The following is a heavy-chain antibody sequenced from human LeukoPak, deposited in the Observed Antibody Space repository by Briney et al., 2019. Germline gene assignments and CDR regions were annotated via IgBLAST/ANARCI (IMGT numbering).Heavy chain of an antibody. J-gene: IGHJ4*02. D-gene: IGHD5-18*01. CDR1: GGSISSYY. CDR3: AKIGDTAMVFVS. CDR2: IYYSGST. Sequence: SETLSLTCTVSGGSISSYYWSWIRQPPGKGLEWIGYIYYSGSTNYNPSLKSRVTISVDTSKNQFSLKLSSVTAADTAVYYCAKIGDTAMVFVSWGQGTLVTVSS. V-gene: IGHV4-59*01.